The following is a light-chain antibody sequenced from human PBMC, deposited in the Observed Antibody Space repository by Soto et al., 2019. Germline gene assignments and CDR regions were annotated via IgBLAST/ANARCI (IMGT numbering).Light chain of an antibody. CDR1: QSVSSSY. V-gene: IGKV3-20*01. CDR2: GAS. Sequence: IVLTQSPGTLSLSPGERATLSCRASQSVSSSYLAWYQQKPGQTPRLLIYGASSRATGIPDRFSGSGSGTDFPLTISRLEPEDFAVYYCQQFGNSPYTFGQGTKLDLK. CDR3: QQFGNSPYT. J-gene: IGKJ2*01.